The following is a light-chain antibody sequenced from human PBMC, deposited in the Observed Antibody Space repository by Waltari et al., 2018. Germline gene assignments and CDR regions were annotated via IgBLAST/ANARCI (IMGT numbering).Light chain of an antibody. CDR2: EVT. J-gene: IGLJ2*01. CDR3: SSFSTSSTLLL. CDR1: SSDVGGHNY. Sequence: QSALSQPASVSGSPGQSISISCTGTSSDVGGHNYVSWYQQHPGKAPKLLIYEVTHRPSGVSNRFAGSKSGNAASRTISVLQAEEEGDYYFSSFSTSSTLLLFGGGTKLTVL. V-gene: IGLV2-14*01.